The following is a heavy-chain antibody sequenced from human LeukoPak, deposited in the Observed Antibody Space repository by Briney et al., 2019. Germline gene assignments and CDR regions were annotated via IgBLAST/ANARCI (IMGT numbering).Heavy chain of an antibody. Sequence: GGSLRLSCAASGFTFSDYSMNWVRQAPGRGLEWVSSISPSGRSVSYADSVKGRFTISRDNAKNSLYLQMSSLRAEDTAVYYCASFRTGYSYYFDYWGQGILVTVSS. CDR2: ISPSGRSV. D-gene: IGHD3/OR15-3a*01. CDR3: ASFRTGYSYYFDY. V-gene: IGHV3-21*01. CDR1: GFTFSDYS. J-gene: IGHJ4*02.